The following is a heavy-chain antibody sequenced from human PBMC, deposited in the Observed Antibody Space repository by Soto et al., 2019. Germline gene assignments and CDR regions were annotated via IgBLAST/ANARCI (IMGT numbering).Heavy chain of an antibody. Sequence: ASVKVSCKASGYTFTANYIHWVGQAPGQGFEWMGWINPKSGGTKYPQKFQGRVTMTRDTSLSTVYMTLTRLTSDDTAVYYCARDLPKGGGSAGFEYWGQGTLVTVSS. CDR2: INPKSGGT. V-gene: IGHV1-2*02. J-gene: IGHJ4*02. CDR1: GYTFTANY. D-gene: IGHD1-26*01. CDR3: ARDLPKGGGSAGFEY.